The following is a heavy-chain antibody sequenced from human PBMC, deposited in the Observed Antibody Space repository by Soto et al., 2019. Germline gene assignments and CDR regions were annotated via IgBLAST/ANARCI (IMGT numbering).Heavy chain of an antibody. Sequence: SETLSLTCSVSGGSINSYWWSWIRQPAGKGLEWIGRVYSSGTTDYNPSLNSRATLSVETSKNQFSLKLSSVTAADTAVYYCAREGSDYGDYLYWGQGTLVTVSS. D-gene: IGHD4-17*01. CDR3: AREGSDYGDYLY. V-gene: IGHV4-4*07. CDR1: GGSINSYW. J-gene: IGHJ4*02. CDR2: VYSSGTT.